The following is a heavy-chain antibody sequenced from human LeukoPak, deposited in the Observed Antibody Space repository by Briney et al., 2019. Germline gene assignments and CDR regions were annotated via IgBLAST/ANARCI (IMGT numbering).Heavy chain of an antibody. J-gene: IGHJ4*02. CDR3: TSDPRIGRYFDY. CDR2: INSDGSST. Sequence: GGSLRLSCAASGFTFSSYWMHWVRQAPGKGLVWVSRINSDGSSTSYADSVKGRFTISRDNAKNTLYLQMNSLRAEDTAVYYCTSDPRIGRYFDYWGQGTLVTVSS. D-gene: IGHD1-26*01. V-gene: IGHV3-74*01. CDR1: GFTFSSYW.